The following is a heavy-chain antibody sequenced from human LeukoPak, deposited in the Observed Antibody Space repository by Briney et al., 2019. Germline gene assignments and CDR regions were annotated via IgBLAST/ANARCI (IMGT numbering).Heavy chain of an antibody. J-gene: IGHJ4*02. CDR3: AKGNYYDSSGTIDY. V-gene: IGHV3-23*01. CDR1: GFTFSSDA. Sequence: PGGSLRLSCAASGFTFSSDAMSWVRQAPGKGLEWVSAISGSGGSTYYADSVKGRFTISRDNSKNTLYLQMNSLRAEDTAVYYCAKGNYYDSSGTIDYWGQGTLVTVSS. CDR2: ISGSGGST. D-gene: IGHD3-22*01.